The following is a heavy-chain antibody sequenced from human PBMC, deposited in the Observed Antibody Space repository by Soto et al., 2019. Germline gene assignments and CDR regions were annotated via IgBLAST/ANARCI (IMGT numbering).Heavy chain of an antibody. CDR1: GGSISSYY. Sequence: SETLSLTCTVSGGSISSYYWSWIRQPPGKGLEWIGYIYYSGSTNYNPSLKSRVTISVDTSKNQFSLKLSSVTAADTAVYYCARNLGDSYGFDYWGQGTLVTVSS. J-gene: IGHJ4*02. V-gene: IGHV4-59*01. CDR2: IYYSGST. CDR3: ARNLGDSYGFDY. D-gene: IGHD5-18*01.